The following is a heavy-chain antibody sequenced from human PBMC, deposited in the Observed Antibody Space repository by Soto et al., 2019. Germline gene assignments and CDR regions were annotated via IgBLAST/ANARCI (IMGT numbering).Heavy chain of an antibody. CDR2: ISAYNGNT. CDR3: ARGADIVVVPAASDYYYYYGMDV. Sequence: ASVKVSCKASGYTFTRYGISWVRQAPGQGLEWMGWISAYNGNTNYAQKLQGRVTMTTDTSTSTAYMELRSLRSDDTAVYYCARGADIVVVPAASDYYYYYGMDVWGQGTTVTVSS. J-gene: IGHJ6*02. V-gene: IGHV1-18*04. CDR1: GYTFTRYG. D-gene: IGHD2-2*01.